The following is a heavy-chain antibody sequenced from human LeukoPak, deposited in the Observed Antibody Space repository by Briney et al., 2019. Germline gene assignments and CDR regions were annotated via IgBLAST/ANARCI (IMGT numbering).Heavy chain of an antibody. CDR2: IYTSGST. J-gene: IGHJ4*02. V-gene: IGHV4-4*07. D-gene: IGHD3-22*01. CDR1: GGSISSYY. CDR3: ARDAYDSSGYSFDY. Sequence: PSETLSLTCTVSGGSISSYYWSWIRQPAGKGLEWIGRIYTSGSTNYNPSLKSRVTISVDTSKNQFSLRLSSVTAADTAVYYCARDAYDSSGYSFDYWGQGTLVTVSS.